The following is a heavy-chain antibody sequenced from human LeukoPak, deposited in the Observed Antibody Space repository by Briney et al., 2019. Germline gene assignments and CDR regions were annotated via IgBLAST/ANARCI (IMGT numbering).Heavy chain of an antibody. CDR3: ARVSYYYDSSGYYSDY. J-gene: IGHJ4*02. CDR2: IYHSGST. Sequence: PSETLSLTCTVSGYSISSGYYWGWIRQPPGKGLEWIGSIYHSGSTYYNPSLKSRVTISVDTSKNQFSLKLSSVTAADTAVYYCARVSYYYDSSGYYSDYWGQGTLVTVSS. V-gene: IGHV4-38-2*02. D-gene: IGHD3-22*01. CDR1: GYSISSGYY.